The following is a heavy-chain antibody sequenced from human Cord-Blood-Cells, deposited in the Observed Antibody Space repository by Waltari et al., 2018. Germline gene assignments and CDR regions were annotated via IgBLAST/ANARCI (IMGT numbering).Heavy chain of an antibody. D-gene: IGHD3-10*01. CDR2: ISSSSSYI. J-gene: IGHJ4*02. CDR3: ASRYPWGEDY. CDR1: GFTFSSYS. V-gene: IGHV3-21*01. Sequence: EVQLVESGGGLVKPGGSLRLSCAASGFTFSSYSMHWVRQAPGKGLGWVSSISSSSSYIYYADSVKGRFTISRDNAKNSLYLQMNSLRAEDTAVYYCASRYPWGEDYWGQGTLVTVSS.